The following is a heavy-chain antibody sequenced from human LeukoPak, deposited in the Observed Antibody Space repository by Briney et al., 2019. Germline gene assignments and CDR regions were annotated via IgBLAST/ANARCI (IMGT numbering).Heavy chain of an antibody. D-gene: IGHD2-15*01. CDR2: MSYEGNEK. CDR1: GFTFSLYA. Sequence: PGGSLRLSCSASGFTFSLYAMHWVRQAPGRGLGGVTFMSYEGNEKNYAASVKGRFTVSRDNSQNTLYLQMNSLTSEETAVYYCVRPQSSGGMLYYALGFWGQGSLVTVSA. V-gene: IGHV3-30*04. J-gene: IGHJ4*02. CDR3: VRPQSSGGMLYYALGF.